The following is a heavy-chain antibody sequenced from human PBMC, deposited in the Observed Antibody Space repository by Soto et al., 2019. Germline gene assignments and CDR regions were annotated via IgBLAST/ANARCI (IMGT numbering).Heavy chain of an antibody. D-gene: IGHD6-13*01. CDR1: EGTFNSYA. Sequence: QAQVVQSGAEVRKPGSSVKLSCKASEGTFNSYAIAWVRQAPGQGLEWMGGIIPYYNTLNYAQKFQDRVTITADDSTNPVYMELSSLRSDDTAVYFCASGASRWYPYFVDSWAQGTLVTVSS. V-gene: IGHV1-69*01. CDR2: IIPYYNTL. J-gene: IGHJ4*02. CDR3: ASGASRWYPYFVDS.